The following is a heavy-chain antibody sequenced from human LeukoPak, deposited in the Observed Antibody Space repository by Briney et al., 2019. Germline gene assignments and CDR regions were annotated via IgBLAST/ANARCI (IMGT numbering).Heavy chain of an antibody. CDR2: IYYSGST. J-gene: IGHJ4*02. V-gene: IGHV4-59*08. CDR1: GGSISSYY. Sequence: SETLSLTCAVSGGSISSYYWSWIRQPPGKGLEWIGYIYYSGSTNYNPSLKSRVTISVDTSKNQFSLKLSSVTAADTAVYYCASRDGYNYPLGYWGQGTLVTVSS. CDR3: ASRDGYNYPLGY. D-gene: IGHD5-12*01.